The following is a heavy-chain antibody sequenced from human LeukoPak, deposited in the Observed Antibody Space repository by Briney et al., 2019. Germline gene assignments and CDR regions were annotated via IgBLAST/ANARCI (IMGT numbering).Heavy chain of an antibody. CDR3: AKGGGYSYGYNSPQFDY. CDR1: GFTFSSYA. J-gene: IGHJ4*02. V-gene: IGHV3-23*01. CDR2: ISGSGGST. Sequence: PGGSLRLSCAASGFTFSSYAMSWVRQAPGKGLEWVSAISGSGGSTYYADSVKGRFTISRDNSKNTLYLQMNSLRAEDTAVYYCAKGGGYSYGYNSPQFDYWGQGTLVTVSS. D-gene: IGHD5-18*01.